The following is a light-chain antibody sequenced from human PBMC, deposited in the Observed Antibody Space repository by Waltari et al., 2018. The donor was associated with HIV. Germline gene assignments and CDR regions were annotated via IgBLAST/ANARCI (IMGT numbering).Light chain of an antibody. CDR3: QQRSNWPRT. CDR1: QSVSSY. J-gene: IGKJ2*01. CDR2: DAS. Sequence: ELVLTQSPATLSLSPGGRATLSCRASQSVSSYLAWYQQKPGQAPRLLIYDASNRATGIPARFSGSGSGTDFTLTISSLEPEDFAIYYCQQRSNWPRTFGQGTKLEIK. V-gene: IGKV3-11*01.